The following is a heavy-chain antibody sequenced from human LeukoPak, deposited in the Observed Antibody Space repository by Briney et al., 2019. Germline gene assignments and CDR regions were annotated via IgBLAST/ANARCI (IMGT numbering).Heavy chain of an antibody. V-gene: IGHV3-48*03. J-gene: IGHJ4*02. CDR2: ISSSGSTI. D-gene: IGHD3-22*01. CDR1: GFTFSSYE. CDR3: ARDGAIDEDSSGYYYSLDY. Sequence: GGSLRLSCAASGFTFSSYEMNWVRQAPGKGLEWVSYISSSGSTIYYADSVKGRFTISRDNAKNSLYLQMNSLRAEDTAVYYCARDGAIDEDSSGYYYSLDYWGQGTLVTVSS.